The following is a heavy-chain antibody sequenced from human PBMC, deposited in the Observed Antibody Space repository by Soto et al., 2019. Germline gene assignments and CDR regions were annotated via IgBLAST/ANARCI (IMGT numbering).Heavy chain of an antibody. CDR2: INPNSGGT. J-gene: IGHJ4*02. Sequence: ASVNVSCKTSGYTNTVYYMHWVRQAPGQGLEWMGWINPNSGGTNYAQKFQGWVTMTRDTSISTAYMELSRLRSDDTAVYYCARDYYGSGSQLAYYFDYWGEGTLVTGSS. CDR1: GYTNTVYY. D-gene: IGHD3-10*01. CDR3: ARDYYGSGSQLAYYFDY. V-gene: IGHV1-2*04.